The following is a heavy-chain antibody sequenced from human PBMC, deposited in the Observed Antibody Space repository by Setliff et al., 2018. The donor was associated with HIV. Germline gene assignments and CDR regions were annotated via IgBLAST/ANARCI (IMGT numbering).Heavy chain of an antibody. J-gene: IGHJ4*02. CDR2: MHTSGNT. Sequence: SETLSLTCTSSGDSISGYYWSWIRQPAGKGLEWIGRMHTSGNTNYNPSLKSRVTMSVDTSKNQFSLRLSSVTATDTAVYYCARDQKGYSYGYFDSWGQGNLVTVSS. V-gene: IGHV4-4*07. CDR3: ARDQKGYSYGYFDS. CDR1: GDSISGYY. D-gene: IGHD5-18*01.